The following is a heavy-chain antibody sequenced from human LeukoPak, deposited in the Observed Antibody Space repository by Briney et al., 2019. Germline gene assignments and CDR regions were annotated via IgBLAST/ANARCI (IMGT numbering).Heavy chain of an antibody. J-gene: IGHJ6*02. CDR3: ARGRYDTLTGYLARLDV. CDR2: IFSRGTT. CDR1: GGSMKTFY. V-gene: IGHV4-4*07. D-gene: IGHD3-9*01. Sequence: PSETLSLTCTVSGGSMKTFYWSWIRQPAGKGLEWVGRIFSRGTTNYNPSLKSRVTVSLDTSKNQFSLKLSSVTAADTAVYYCARGRYDTLTGYLARLDVWGQGTTVIVSS.